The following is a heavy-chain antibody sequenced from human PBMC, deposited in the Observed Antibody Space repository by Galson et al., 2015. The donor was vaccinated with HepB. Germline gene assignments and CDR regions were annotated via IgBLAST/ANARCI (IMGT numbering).Heavy chain of an antibody. CDR1: GFTFDDYT. CDR3: AKDLSVGGEDAFDI. Sequence: SLRLSCAASGFTFDDYTMHWVRQAPGKGLEWVSLISWDGGSTYYADPVKGRFTISRDNSKNSLYLQMNSLRTEDTALYYCAKDLSVGGEDAFDIWGQGTMVTVSS. CDR2: ISWDGGST. D-gene: IGHD7-27*01. V-gene: IGHV3-43*01. J-gene: IGHJ3*02.